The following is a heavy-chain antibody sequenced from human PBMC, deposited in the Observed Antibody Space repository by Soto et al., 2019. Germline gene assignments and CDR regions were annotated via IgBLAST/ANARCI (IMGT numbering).Heavy chain of an antibody. CDR1: GGSISSGDYY. D-gene: IGHD2-8*01. Sequence: PSETLSLTCTVSGGSISSGDYYWSWIRQPPGKGLEWIGYIYYSGSTYYNPSLKSRVTISVDTSKNQFSLKLSSVTAADTAVYYCARSQGGYCTNGVCYTSGIAAASYYYYYYGMDVWGQGTTVTVSS. CDR2: IYYSGST. J-gene: IGHJ6*02. CDR3: ARSQGGYCTNGVCYTSGIAAASYYYYYYGMDV. V-gene: IGHV4-30-4*01.